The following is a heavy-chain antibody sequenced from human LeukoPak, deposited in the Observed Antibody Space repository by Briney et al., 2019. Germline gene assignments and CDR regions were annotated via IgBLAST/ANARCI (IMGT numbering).Heavy chain of an antibody. CDR2: IWYDGSNK. D-gene: IGHD3-10*01. Sequence: GRSLRLSCAASGFTFSNYGMHWVRQAPGKGLEWVAIIWYDGSNKYYADSVKGRFTISRDNSKNTLYLQMNSLRAEDTAVYYCAGVGGSMVRGVINPVDYWGQGTLVTVSS. V-gene: IGHV3-33*01. J-gene: IGHJ4*02. CDR1: GFTFSNYG. CDR3: AGVGGSMVRGVINPVDY.